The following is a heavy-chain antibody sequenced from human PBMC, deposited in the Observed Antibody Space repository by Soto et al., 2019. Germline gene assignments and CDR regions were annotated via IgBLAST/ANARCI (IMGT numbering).Heavy chain of an antibody. Sequence: KPSETLSLTCNVSGGSVSSTNYYWGWIRQPPGKGLEWIGYVYYSGSTNYNPSLRSRVTISVDTSKNQFSLKLSSVTAADTAVYYCARDFCGGDCSDDYYYYAMDVWGQGTTVTVSS. V-gene: IGHV4-61*01. J-gene: IGHJ6*02. CDR2: VYYSGST. CDR1: GGSVSSTNYY. D-gene: IGHD2-21*02. CDR3: ARDFCGGDCSDDYYYYAMDV.